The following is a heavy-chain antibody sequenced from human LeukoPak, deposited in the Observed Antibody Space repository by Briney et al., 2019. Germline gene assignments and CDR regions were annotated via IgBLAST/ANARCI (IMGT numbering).Heavy chain of an antibody. D-gene: IGHD5-12*01. CDR2: VYYSGST. CDR3: ARETLPKYSREGYFDY. CDR1: GGSISSFY. V-gene: IGHV4-59*01. Sequence: SETLSLTCTVSGGSISSFYWSWIRQPPGKGLEWIGYVYYSGSTNYNPSLKGRVTISVDTFKKQFSLRLTPVTAADTAVYYCARETLPKYSREGYFDYWGQGTLVTVSP. J-gene: IGHJ4*02.